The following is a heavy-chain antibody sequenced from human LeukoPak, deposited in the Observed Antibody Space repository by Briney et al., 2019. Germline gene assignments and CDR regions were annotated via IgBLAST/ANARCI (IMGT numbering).Heavy chain of an antibody. CDR1: GYTLTELS. D-gene: IGHD3-10*01. CDR3: ATDSSGSYSPFDY. J-gene: IGHJ4*02. V-gene: IGHV1-24*01. CDR2: FDPEDGET. Sequence: GASVKVSCKVSGYTLTELSMHWVRQAPGKGLEWMGGFDPEDGETIYAQKFQGRVSMTEDTSTDTAYMELSSLRSEDTSVCYCATDSSGSYSPFDYWGQGTLVTVSS.